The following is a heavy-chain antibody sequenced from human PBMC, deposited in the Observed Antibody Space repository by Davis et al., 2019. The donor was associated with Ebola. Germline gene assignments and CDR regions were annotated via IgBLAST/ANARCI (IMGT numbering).Heavy chain of an antibody. CDR2: ITTYNGKT. Sequence: AASVKVSCKASGYTFTDYVINWVRQAPGQGLEWMGRITTYNGKTTYAQKLQGRVTVTTDTSTSTAFVELRSLRSDDTAVYYCARQSTIFGVVIDLSFDPWGQGTLVTVSS. CDR1: GYTFTDYV. D-gene: IGHD3-3*01. CDR3: ARQSTIFGVVIDLSFDP. J-gene: IGHJ5*02. V-gene: IGHV1-18*01.